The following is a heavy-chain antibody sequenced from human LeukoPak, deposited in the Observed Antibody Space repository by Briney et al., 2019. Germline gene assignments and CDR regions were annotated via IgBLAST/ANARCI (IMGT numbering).Heavy chain of an antibody. CDR1: GYTFGSYG. D-gene: IGHD5-12*01. V-gene: IGHV1-18*01. CDR2: ISTYNGNT. J-gene: IGHJ4*02. Sequence: ASVKVSCKASGYTFGSYGISWVRQAPGQGLEWMGWISTYNGNTNYAQKLQGRVTMTTDTSTSTAYMELRSLTSDDTAVYYCARGVPDRGYRGYDRGQGTLVTVSS. CDR3: ARGVPDRGYRGYD.